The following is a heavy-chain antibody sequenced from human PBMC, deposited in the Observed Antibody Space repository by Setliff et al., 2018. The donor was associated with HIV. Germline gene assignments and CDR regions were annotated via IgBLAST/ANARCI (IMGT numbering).Heavy chain of an antibody. CDR1: GFTFGDYA. CDR3: AKDPYYGSGTVFDY. D-gene: IGHD3-10*01. CDR2: IWYDGSNK. V-gene: IGHV3-33*06. Sequence: PGGSLRLSCTTSGFTFGDYAMNWFRQAPGKGLEWVAVIWYDGSNKYYADSVKGRFTISRDNSKNTLYLQMNSLRAEDTAVYYCAKDPYYGSGTVFDYWGQGTLVTVSS. J-gene: IGHJ4*02.